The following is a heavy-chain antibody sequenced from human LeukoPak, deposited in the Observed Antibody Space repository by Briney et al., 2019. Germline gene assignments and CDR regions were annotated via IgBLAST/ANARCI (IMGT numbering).Heavy chain of an antibody. J-gene: IGHJ4*02. Sequence: ASAKVSCKASGYTFTSYDINRVRQATGQGLEWMGWMNPNSGNTGYAQKFQGRVTMTRNTSISTAYMELSSLRSEDTAVYYCARGLYDILTGYADYWGQGTLVTVSS. D-gene: IGHD3-9*01. CDR3: ARGLYDILTGYADY. V-gene: IGHV1-8*01. CDR2: MNPNSGNT. CDR1: GYTFTSYD.